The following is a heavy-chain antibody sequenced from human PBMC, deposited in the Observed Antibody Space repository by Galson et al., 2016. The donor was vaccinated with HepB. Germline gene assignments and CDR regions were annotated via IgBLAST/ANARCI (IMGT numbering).Heavy chain of an antibody. Sequence: SVKVSCKASGYTFNGDYMHWVRQAPGQGLEWMGRINPYSGATNYTEKFQGRVTMARDTTITTAYMELSSLRSDDTAVYFCARGAYSGSYLPDYWGQGTLVTVSA. V-gene: IGHV1-2*06. D-gene: IGHD1-26*01. J-gene: IGHJ4*02. CDR1: GYTFNGDY. CDR3: ARGAYSGSYLPDY. CDR2: INPYSGAT.